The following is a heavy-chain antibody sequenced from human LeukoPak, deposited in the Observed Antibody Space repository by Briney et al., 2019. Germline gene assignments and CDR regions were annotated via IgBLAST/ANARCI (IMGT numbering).Heavy chain of an antibody. J-gene: IGHJ4*02. Sequence: GGSLRLSCAASGFTFSSYAMHWVRQAPGKGLEWVAVISYDGRINSYVDSVKGRFTISRDNSKNTLSLQMNSLRAEDTAVYYCAKDVPYDLPLNLFDYWGQGTPVTVSS. CDR3: AKDVPYDLPLNLFDY. CDR1: GFTFSSYA. D-gene: IGHD3-3*01. V-gene: IGHV3-30*01. CDR2: ISYDGRIN.